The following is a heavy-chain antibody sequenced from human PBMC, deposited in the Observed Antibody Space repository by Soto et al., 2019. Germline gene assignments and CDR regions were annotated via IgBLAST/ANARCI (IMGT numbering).Heavy chain of an antibody. CDR3: AVRGYDFWSGYYADY. V-gene: IGHV4-59*01. D-gene: IGHD3-3*01. CDR2: IYYSGST. CDR1: GGSISSYY. Sequence: SETLSLTCTVSGGSISSYYWSWIRQPPGKGLEWIGYIYYSGSTNYNPSLKSRVTISVDTSKNQFSLKLSSVTAADTAVYYCAVRGYDFWSGYYADYWGQGTLVTVSS. J-gene: IGHJ4*02.